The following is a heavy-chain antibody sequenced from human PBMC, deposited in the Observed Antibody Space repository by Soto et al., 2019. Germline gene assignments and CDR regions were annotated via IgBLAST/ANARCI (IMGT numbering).Heavy chain of an antibody. D-gene: IGHD2-2*01. CDR3: ARDKPAATSSGMFDY. V-gene: IGHV1-46*01. CDR1: GYTFTSYY. J-gene: IGHJ4*02. CDR2: INPSGGST. Sequence: ASVKVSCKASGYTFTSYYMHWVRQAPGQGLEWMGIINPSGGSTSYAQKFQGRVTMTRDTSTSTVYMELSSLRSEDTAVYYCARDKPAATSSGMFDYWGQGTLVTVPS.